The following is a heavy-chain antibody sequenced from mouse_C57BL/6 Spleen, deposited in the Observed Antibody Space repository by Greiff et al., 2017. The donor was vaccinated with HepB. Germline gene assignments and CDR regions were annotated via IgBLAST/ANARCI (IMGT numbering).Heavy chain of an antibody. D-gene: IGHD1-2*01. Sequence: QVQLQQSGAELVMPGASVKLSCKASGYTFTSYWMHWVKQRPGQGLEWIGEIDPSDSYTNYNQKFKGKSTLTVDKSSSTAYMQLSSLTSEDSAVYYCARSDYYGFYAMDYWGQGTSVTVSS. CDR3: ARSDYYGFYAMDY. CDR1: GYTFTSYW. CDR2: IDPSDSYT. J-gene: IGHJ4*01. V-gene: IGHV1-69*01.